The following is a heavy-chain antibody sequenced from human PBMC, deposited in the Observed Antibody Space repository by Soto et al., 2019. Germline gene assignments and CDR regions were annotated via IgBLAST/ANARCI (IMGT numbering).Heavy chain of an antibody. CDR2: ISGSGSST. CDR3: AKDHFTLVRGVYDY. J-gene: IGHJ4*02. D-gene: IGHD3-10*01. V-gene: IGHV3-23*01. Sequence: PGGSLRLSCAASGFTFSSYAVSWVRQAPGKGLEWVSGISGSGSSTYYADSVKGRFTISRDNSKKTLYLQMNSLRAEDTAVYYCAKDHFTLVRGVYDYWGQGTLVTVSS. CDR1: GFTFSSYA.